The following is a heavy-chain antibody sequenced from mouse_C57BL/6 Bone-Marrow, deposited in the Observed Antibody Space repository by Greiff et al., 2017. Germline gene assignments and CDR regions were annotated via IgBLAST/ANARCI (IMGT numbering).Heavy chain of an antibody. Sequence: VQLQQSGPGLVQPSQSLSITCTVSGFSLTSYGVNWVRQSPGKGLEWLGGIWRGGSTDYNAAIITRQSICKDNSKSQVFFKMNILQADDTAIYYCARGGLRQTWFAYWGQGTLVTVAA. CDR2: IWRGGST. CDR3: ARGGLRQTWFAY. J-gene: IGHJ3*01. V-gene: IGHV2-2*01. CDR1: GFSLTSYG. D-gene: IGHD2-4*01.